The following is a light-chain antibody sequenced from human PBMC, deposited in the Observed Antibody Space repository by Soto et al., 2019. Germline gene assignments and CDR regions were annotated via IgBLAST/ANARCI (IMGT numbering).Light chain of an antibody. J-gene: IGLJ3*02. V-gene: IGLV4-69*01. CDR2: LNSDGSH. CDR3: QTWSTDIRV. CDR1: SGHNSYA. Sequence: QSVLTQPPSASASLGASVKLTCTLRSGHNSYAIAWHQQQPEKGPRYLMKLNSDGSHSKGDGIPDRYSGSSSGAERYLTISSRQSEDEADYYCQTWSTDIRVFGGGTKLTVL.